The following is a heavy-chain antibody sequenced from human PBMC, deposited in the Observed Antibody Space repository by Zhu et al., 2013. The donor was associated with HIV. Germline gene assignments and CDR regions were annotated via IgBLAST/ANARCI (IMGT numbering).Heavy chain of an antibody. J-gene: IGHJ6*02. CDR1: GGTFNDYA. CDR2: ISAYNGNT. D-gene: IGHD6-19*01. Sequence: QVQLVQSGAEVKKPGSSVKVSCKASGGTFNDYAITWVRQAPGQGLEWMGWISAYNGNTKHAQKFQDRFTMTTDTSTNAAYMELRSLRYDDTAVYYCTRDREQWLVPSNYYYGLDVWGQGTTVTVSS. CDR3: TRDREQWLVPSNYYYGLDV. V-gene: IGHV1-18*01.